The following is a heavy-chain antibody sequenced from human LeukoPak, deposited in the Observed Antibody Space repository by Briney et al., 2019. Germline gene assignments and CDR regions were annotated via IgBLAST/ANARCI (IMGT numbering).Heavy chain of an antibody. V-gene: IGHV6-1*01. CDR3: ATGSARTHATYYFDF. D-gene: IGHD2-15*01. CDR1: GDSVSSNSGS. CDR2: TSYRSKWSR. Sequence: SQTLSLTCAISGDSVSSNSGSWNWLRQSPSRGLEWLGRTSYRSKWSREYATSVRGRITINPDTSNNQFSLQLNSMTPDDAAIYYCATGSARTHATYYFDFWAQGTLVTVSS. J-gene: IGHJ4*02.